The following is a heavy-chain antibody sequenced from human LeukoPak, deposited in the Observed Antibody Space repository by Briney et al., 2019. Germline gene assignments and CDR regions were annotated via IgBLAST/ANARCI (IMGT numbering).Heavy chain of an antibody. CDR3: ARDMPSIAGEVTTLYFDY. CDR1: GYTFTSYA. CDR2: INAGNGNT. V-gene: IGHV1-3*01. J-gene: IGHJ4*02. Sequence: GASVKVSCKASGYTFTSYAMHWVRQAPGQRLEWMGWINAGNGNTKYSQKFQGRVTITRDTSASTAYMELSSLRSEDTAVYYCARDMPSIAGEVTTLYFDYWGQGTLVTVSS. D-gene: IGHD4-17*01.